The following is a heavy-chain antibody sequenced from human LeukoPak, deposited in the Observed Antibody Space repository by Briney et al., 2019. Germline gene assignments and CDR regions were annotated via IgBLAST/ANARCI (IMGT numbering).Heavy chain of an antibody. Sequence: GGSLSLSCAASGFTVSSNYMSWVRQAPGKGLEWVSVIYSDDSTYYADSVKGRFTISRDNSKNTLYLQMNSLRAEDTAVYYCARVQGSGQPRWYWGQGTLVTVSS. J-gene: IGHJ4*02. V-gene: IGHV3-66*01. D-gene: IGHD2-15*01. CDR2: IYSDDST. CDR3: ARVQGSGQPRWY. CDR1: GFTVSSNY.